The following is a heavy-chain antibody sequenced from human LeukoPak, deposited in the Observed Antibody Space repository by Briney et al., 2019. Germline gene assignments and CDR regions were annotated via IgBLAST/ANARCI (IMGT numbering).Heavy chain of an antibody. CDR3: AGRPAQYFDS. CDR1: GFSFSSYG. J-gene: IGHJ4*02. Sequence: GGSLRLSCAASGFSFSSYGMHWVRQAPGKGLEWVAVIPCGVSNKYYADSVKGRFTISRDNSNNTLYLQMNSLRPEDTAVYYCAGRPAQYFDSWGQGTLVTVSS. V-gene: IGHV3-30*03. CDR2: IPCGVSNK. D-gene: IGHD1-26*01.